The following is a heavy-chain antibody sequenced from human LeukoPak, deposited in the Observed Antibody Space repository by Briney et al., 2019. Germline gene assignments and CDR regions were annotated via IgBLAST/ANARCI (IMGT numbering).Heavy chain of an antibody. CDR3: ARATWELLDYYYMDV. D-gene: IGHD1-26*01. J-gene: IGHJ6*03. CDR2: INPSGGST. V-gene: IGHV1-46*03. Sequence: ASGKVSCKASGYTFTSYYMHWVRQAPGQGLEWMGIINPSGGSTSYAQKFQGRVTMTRDTSTSTVYMELSSLRSEDTAVYYCARATWELLDYYYMDVWGKGTTVTVSS. CDR1: GYTFTSYY.